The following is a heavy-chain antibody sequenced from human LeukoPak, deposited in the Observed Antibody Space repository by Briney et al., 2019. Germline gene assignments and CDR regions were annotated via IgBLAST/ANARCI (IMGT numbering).Heavy chain of an antibody. Sequence: PSETLSRTCAVSGYSISSGYYWGWIRQPPGKGLEWIGSIYHSGSTYYNPSLKSRVTISVDTSKNQFSLKLSSVTAADTAVYYCARRGSYYRAFDIWGQGTMVTVSS. D-gene: IGHD1-26*01. J-gene: IGHJ3*02. CDR1: GYSISSGYY. CDR2: IYHSGST. CDR3: ARRGSYYRAFDI. V-gene: IGHV4-38-2*01.